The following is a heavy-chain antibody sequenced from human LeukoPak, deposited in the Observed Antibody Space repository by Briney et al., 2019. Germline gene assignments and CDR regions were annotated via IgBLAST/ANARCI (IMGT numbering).Heavy chain of an antibody. CDR2: MNPNSGNT. CDR1: GYTFTSYD. D-gene: IGHD3-3*01. CDR3: ARGRILNYDFWSGYYPLDY. V-gene: IGHV1-8*03. J-gene: IGHJ4*02. Sequence: AASVKVSCKASGYTFTSYDINWVRQATGQGLEWMGWMNPNSGNTGYAQKFQGRVTITRNTSISTAYMELSSLRSEDTAVYYCARGRILNYDFWSGYYPLDYWGQGTLVTVSS.